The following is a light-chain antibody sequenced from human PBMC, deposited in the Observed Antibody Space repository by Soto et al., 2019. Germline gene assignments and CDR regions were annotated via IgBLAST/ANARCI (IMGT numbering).Light chain of an antibody. CDR3: LQYHNLWA. Sequence: IVMTQSPSTLSVSPGERATLPCRASQNIYSNVAWYQQRPGQAPRLLIYRASTRATGIPARFSGSGSGTEFTLTISSLQSEDFTVYSCLQYHNLWAFGQRTKVDI. J-gene: IGKJ1*01. CDR1: QNIYSN. CDR2: RAS. V-gene: IGKV3-15*01.